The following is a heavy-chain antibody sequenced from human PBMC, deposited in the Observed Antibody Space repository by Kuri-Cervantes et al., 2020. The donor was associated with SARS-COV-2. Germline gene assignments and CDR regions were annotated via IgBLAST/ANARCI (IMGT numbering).Heavy chain of an antibody. CDR1: GFTFDDYG. D-gene: IGHD2-2*02. Sequence: GGSLRLSCAASGFTFDDYGMNWVRQAPGKWLEWVSGINWNGGSTYYADSVKGRFTISRDNAKNSLYLQMNSLRAEDTALYYCAIEIGYCSSTSCYKYFQHWGQGTLVTVSS. V-gene: IGHV3-20*04. J-gene: IGHJ1*01. CDR2: INWNGGST. CDR3: AIEIGYCSSTSCYKYFQH.